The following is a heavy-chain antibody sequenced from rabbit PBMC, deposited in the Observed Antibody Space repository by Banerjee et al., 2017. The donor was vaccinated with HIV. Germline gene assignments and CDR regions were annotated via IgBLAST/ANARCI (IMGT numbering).Heavy chain of an antibody. V-gene: IGHV1S45*01. CDR3: ARDLGGSSDL. J-gene: IGHJ4*01. D-gene: IGHD8-1*01. CDR1: GFSFSNGYD. CDR2: IDTGSGYT. Sequence: QEQLVESGGGLVKPGASLTLTCKASGFSFSNGYDMCWVRQAPGKGLEWIGCIDTGSGYTYYASWAKGRFTISKTSSTTVTLQMTSLTAADTATYFCARDLGGSSDLWGPGTLVTVS.